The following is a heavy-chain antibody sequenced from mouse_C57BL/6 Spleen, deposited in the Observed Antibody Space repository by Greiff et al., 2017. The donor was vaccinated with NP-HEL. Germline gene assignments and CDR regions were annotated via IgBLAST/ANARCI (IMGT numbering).Heavy chain of an antibody. CDR2: IYPGSGST. J-gene: IGHJ2*01. D-gene: IGHD2-4*01. CDR1: GYTFTSYW. Sequence: QVQLQQPGAELVKPGASVKMSCKASGYTFTSYWITWVKQRPGQGLEWIGDIYPGSGSTNYNEKFKGKATLTVDTSSSTAYMQLSSLTSEDSAVYDCARDGLRRVYCDDWGQGTTLTVSS. CDR3: ARDGLRRVYCDD. V-gene: IGHV1-55*01.